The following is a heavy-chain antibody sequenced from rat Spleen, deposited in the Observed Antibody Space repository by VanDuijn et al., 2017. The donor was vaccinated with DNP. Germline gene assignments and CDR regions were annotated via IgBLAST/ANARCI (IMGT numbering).Heavy chain of an antibody. Sequence: EVQLVESGGGLVQPGRSLKLSCAASRFTFSDYYMAWVRQTPTKGLEWVATISFDGSITYYRDSVKGRFTLSRDNAKSTLYLQMDSLRSEDTATYYCTSNPHIRTAAPFDYWGQGVMVTVSS. CDR3: TSNPHIRTAAPFDY. V-gene: IGHV5-7*01. CDR2: ISFDGSIT. D-gene: IGHD3-8*01. CDR1: RFTFSDYY. J-gene: IGHJ2*01.